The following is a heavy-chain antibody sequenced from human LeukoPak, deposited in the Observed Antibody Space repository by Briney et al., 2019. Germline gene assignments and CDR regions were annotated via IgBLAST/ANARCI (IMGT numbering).Heavy chain of an antibody. CDR1: GGSISNYY. CDR3: ARDSYDILTGYFDS. D-gene: IGHD3-9*01. V-gene: IGHV4-4*07. Sequence: SSETLSLTCTVSGGSISNYYWSWIRQPPGKGLEWIGRIYTSGSTNYNPSLKSRVTMSVDTSKNHFSLKLSSVTAADTAVYYCARDSYDILTGYFDSWGQGTLVTVSS. CDR2: IYTSGST. J-gene: IGHJ4*02.